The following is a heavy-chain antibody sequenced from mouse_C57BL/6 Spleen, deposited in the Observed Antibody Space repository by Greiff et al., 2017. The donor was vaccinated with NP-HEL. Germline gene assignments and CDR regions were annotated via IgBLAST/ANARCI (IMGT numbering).Heavy chain of an antibody. CDR2: ISSGGDYI. CDR1: GFTFSSYA. V-gene: IGHV5-9-1*02. CDR3: TRGGPIYYDYYYFDY. Sequence: DVKLVESGEGLVKPGGSLKLSCAASGFTFSSYAMSWVRQTPEKRLEWVAYISSGGDYIYYADTVKGRFTISRDNARNTLYLQMSSLKSEDTAMYYCTRGGPIYYDYYYFDYWGQGTTLTVSS. J-gene: IGHJ2*01. D-gene: IGHD2-4*01.